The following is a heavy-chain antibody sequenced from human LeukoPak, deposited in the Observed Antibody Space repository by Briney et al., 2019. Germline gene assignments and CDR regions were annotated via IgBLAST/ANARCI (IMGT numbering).Heavy chain of an antibody. D-gene: IGHD6-6*01. J-gene: IGHJ6*03. CDR1: GFTFDDYA. CDR2: ISDDGRNK. V-gene: IGHV3-30*04. Sequence: GGSLRLSCAASGFTFDDYAMHWVRQAPGKGLEWVAVISDDGRNKYYADSVKGRFTISRDNSKNTLYLQMNSLRAEDTAVYYCAKDNRPGYYYYMDVWGKGTTVTISS. CDR3: AKDNRPGYYYYMDV.